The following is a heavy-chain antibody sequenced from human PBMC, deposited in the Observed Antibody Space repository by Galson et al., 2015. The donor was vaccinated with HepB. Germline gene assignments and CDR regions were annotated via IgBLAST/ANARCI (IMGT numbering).Heavy chain of an antibody. J-gene: IGHJ5*02. CDR1: GFPFNNAW. CDR3: TTDVYYSTYWSWLDP. CDR2: IKSKTDGETI. Sequence: SLRLSCAASGFPFNNAWMPWVRQAPGMGLEWVGRIKSKTDGETIDYAAPVKGRFTISRDDSKNRLYLQMNSLKPEDTAVYYCTTDVYYSTYWSWLDPWGQGTLVTVSS. D-gene: IGHD2-8*02. V-gene: IGHV3-15*01.